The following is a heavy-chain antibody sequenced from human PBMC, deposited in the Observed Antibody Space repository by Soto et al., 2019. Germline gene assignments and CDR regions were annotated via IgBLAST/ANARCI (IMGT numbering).Heavy chain of an antibody. J-gene: IGHJ6*02. D-gene: IGHD6-6*01. V-gene: IGHV3-43*01. Sequence: GGSLRLSCAASGFTFDDYTMHWVRQAPGKGLEWVSLISWDGGSTYYADSVKGRFTISRDNSKNSLYLQMNSLRTEDTALYYCAKDIIAAPLLGGYYYYGMDVWGQGTTVTVSS. CDR2: ISWDGGST. CDR3: AKDIIAAPLLGGYYYYGMDV. CDR1: GFTFDDYT.